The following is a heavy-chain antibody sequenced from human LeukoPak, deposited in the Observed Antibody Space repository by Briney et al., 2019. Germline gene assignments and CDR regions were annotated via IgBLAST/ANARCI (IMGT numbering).Heavy chain of an antibody. CDR1: GGTFTSYA. V-gene: IGHV1-69*04. J-gene: IGHJ4*02. Sequence: SVKVSCKASGGTFTSYAISWVRQAPGQGLEWMGRIIPILGIANYAQKFQGRVTITADKSTSTAYMELSSLRSEDTAVYYCARDQIGVPDYWGQGTLVTVSS. CDR3: ARDQIGVPDY. D-gene: IGHD3-10*01. CDR2: IIPILGIA.